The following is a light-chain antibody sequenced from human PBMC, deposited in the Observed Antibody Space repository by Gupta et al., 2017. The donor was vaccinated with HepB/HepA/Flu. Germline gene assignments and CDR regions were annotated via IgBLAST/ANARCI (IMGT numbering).Light chain of an antibody. CDR1: PGNSNY. Sequence: DIHMTQSPSSLSASVEDRVTITCRAEPGNSNYLAWYQQNPGKVPKLLVYAASTFQSGFPSRFSGSGSATDFTLTISSLQPEDVAAYYCQNYNNAPKTFGQGTQVEIK. J-gene: IGKJ1*01. CDR2: AAS. CDR3: QNYNNAPKT. V-gene: IGKV1-27*01.